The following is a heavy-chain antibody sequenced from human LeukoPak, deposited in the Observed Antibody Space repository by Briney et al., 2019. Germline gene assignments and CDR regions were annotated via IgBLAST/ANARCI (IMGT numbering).Heavy chain of an antibody. CDR3: AREVVRHAFDI. CDR1: GYTFTSYW. J-gene: IGHJ3*02. CDR2: IYPGDSDT. D-gene: IGHD3-10*01. Sequence: GESLKISCKGSGYTFTSYWIAWVRQMPGKGLEWMGIIYPGDSDTRYSPSFQGQVTISADKSISTAYLQWSSLKASDTAMYYCAREVVRHAFDIWGQGTMVTVSS. V-gene: IGHV5-51*01.